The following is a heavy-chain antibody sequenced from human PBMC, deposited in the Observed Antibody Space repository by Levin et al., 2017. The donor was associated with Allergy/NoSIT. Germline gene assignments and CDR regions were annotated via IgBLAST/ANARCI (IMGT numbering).Heavy chain of an antibody. CDR1: GFTFSAYT. V-gene: IGHV3-30-3*01. CDR3: ARDFLHRTYDSGTG. J-gene: IGHJ4*02. CDR2: ISWDGNNK. D-gene: IGHD3-10*01. Sequence: GGSLRLSCAASGFTFSAYTMHWVRQAPGKGLEWVAVISWDGNNKYYADSVKGRFTISRDDSKNTLYLQMNSLRAEDTAVYYCARDFLHRTYDSGTGWGQGTLVTVSS.